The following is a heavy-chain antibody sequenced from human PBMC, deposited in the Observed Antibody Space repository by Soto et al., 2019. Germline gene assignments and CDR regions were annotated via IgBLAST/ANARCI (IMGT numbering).Heavy chain of an antibody. D-gene: IGHD2-15*01. V-gene: IGHV3-23*01. J-gene: IGHJ4*02. CDR1: GFTFSSYA. CDR3: AKDQDIVVVVAVRY. CDR2: ISGSGGST. Sequence: EVQLLESGGGLVQPGGSLRLSCAASGFTFSSYAMSWVRQAPGEGLEWVSAISGSGGSTYYADSVKGRFTISRDNSKNTLYLQMNSLRAEDTAVYYCAKDQDIVVVVAVRYWGQGTLVTVSS.